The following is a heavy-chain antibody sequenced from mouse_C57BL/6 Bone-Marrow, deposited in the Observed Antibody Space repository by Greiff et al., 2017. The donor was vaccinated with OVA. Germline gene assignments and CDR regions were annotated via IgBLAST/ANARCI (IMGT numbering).Heavy chain of an antibody. Sequence: VQLQQSGAELVRPGNSVKVSCKASGYAFTNYLIEWVKQRPGQGLEWIGVINPGSGGTNYNEKFKGKATLTADKSSSTAYMQLSSLTSEDSAVYFCARSKYSNYSLAYWGQGTLVTVSA. J-gene: IGHJ3*01. CDR1: GYAFTNYL. D-gene: IGHD2-5*01. V-gene: IGHV1-54*01. CDR2: INPGSGGT. CDR3: ARSKYSNYSLAY.